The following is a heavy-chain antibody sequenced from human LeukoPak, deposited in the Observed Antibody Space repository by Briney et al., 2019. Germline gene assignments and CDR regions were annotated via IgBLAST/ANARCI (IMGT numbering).Heavy chain of an antibody. Sequence: ASVKVSCKASGYTFTGYYMHWVRQAPGQGLEWMGWINPNSGGTNYAQKFQGRVTMTRDTSISTAYMELSRLRSDDTAVYYCARLFNDILTGYYWFDPWGQGTLVTVSS. CDR1: GYTFTGYY. D-gene: IGHD3-9*01. CDR3: ARLFNDILTGYYWFDP. V-gene: IGHV1-2*02. J-gene: IGHJ5*02. CDR2: INPNSGGT.